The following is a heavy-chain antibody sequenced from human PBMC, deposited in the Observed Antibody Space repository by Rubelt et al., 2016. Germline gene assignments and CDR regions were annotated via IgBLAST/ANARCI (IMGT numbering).Heavy chain of an antibody. D-gene: IGHD3-3*01. J-gene: IGHJ6*02. CDR2: ITLGGTT. CDR1: SGSLSGYY. V-gene: IGHV4-34*01. CDR3: TRDYDFWSHYSSYGMDV. Sequence: QVQLQQWGAGLLKPSETLSLACGVYSGSLSGYYWNWIRQSPGKGLEWIGEITLGGTTNYNPSLKNRVTISVDTTKNQFSLDRTAVTAADTVVYYWTRDYDFWSHYSSYGMDVWGQGTTVTVSS.